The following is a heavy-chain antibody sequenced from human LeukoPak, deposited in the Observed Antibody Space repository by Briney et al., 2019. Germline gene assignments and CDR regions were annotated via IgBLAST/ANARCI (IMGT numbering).Heavy chain of an antibody. J-gene: IGHJ5*02. CDR1: GYTFTGYY. CDR3: ARDSADCSSTSCYSWNWFDP. V-gene: IGHV1-2*02. D-gene: IGHD2-2*02. Sequence: ASVKVSCKASGYTFTGYYMHWERQAPGQGLEWMGWINPNSGGTNYAQKFQGRVTMTRDTSISTAYMELSRLRSDDTAVYYCARDSADCSSTSCYSWNWFDPWGQGTLVTVSS. CDR2: INPNSGGT.